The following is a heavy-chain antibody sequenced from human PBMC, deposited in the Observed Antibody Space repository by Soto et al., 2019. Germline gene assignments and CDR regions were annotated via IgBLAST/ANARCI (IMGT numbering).Heavy chain of an antibody. V-gene: IGHV4-59*01. J-gene: IGHJ6*02. CDR1: GGSISSYY. CDR3: ARDRYTVTPKYYYGMEV. CDR2: IYYNGNT. Sequence: QVQLQESGPGLVKPSETLSLTCTVSGGSISSYYWSWIRQPPGKGLEWIGYIYYNGNTNYNPSLKSRVTISVDTSKNHFSLKLSSVTAAETAVYYCARDRYTVTPKYYYGMEVWGQGTTVTVSS. D-gene: IGHD4-4*01.